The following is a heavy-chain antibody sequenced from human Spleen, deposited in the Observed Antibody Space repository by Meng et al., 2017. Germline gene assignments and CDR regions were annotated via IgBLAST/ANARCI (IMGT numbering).Heavy chain of an antibody. CDR3: ARLILDSSGYYYIMDY. J-gene: IGHJ4*02. Sequence: QVLLQESGPGLVKPSGTLSLTCGVSGGSISSSNWWTWVRQPPGKGLEWIGEIYHSGSTNYSPSLKSRVTLSVDKSKNQFSLKLRSVTAADTAVYYCARLILDSSGYYYIMDYWGQGTLVTVSS. V-gene: IGHV4-4*02. CDR2: IYHSGST. D-gene: IGHD3-22*01. CDR1: GGSISSSNW.